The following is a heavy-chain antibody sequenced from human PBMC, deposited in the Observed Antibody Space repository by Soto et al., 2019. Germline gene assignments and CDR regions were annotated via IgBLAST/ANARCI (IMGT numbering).Heavy chain of an antibody. D-gene: IGHD3-22*01. Sequence: SETLSLTCTVSGGSISGYCWSWIRQPPGKGLEWIGYIYYSGSTNYNPSLKSRVTISVDTSKNQFSLKLSSVTAADTAVYYCARVGYYDSSGYYYTGFDYWGQGTLVTVSS. J-gene: IGHJ4*02. V-gene: IGHV4-59*01. CDR3: ARVGYYDSSGYYYTGFDY. CDR1: GGSISGYC. CDR2: IYYSGST.